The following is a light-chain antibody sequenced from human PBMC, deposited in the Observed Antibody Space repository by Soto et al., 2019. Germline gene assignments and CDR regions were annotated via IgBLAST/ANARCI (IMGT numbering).Light chain of an antibody. V-gene: IGKV3-11*01. Sequence: EIVLTQSPATLSLSAGERATLSCRASQSVSSYLAWYQQKPGQAPWLLIYDASNRATGIPARFSGSGSGTDFTLTISSLEPEDFAVYFCQQRINWPLTFGGGTKVEIK. CDR2: DAS. J-gene: IGKJ4*01. CDR1: QSVSSY. CDR3: QQRINWPLT.